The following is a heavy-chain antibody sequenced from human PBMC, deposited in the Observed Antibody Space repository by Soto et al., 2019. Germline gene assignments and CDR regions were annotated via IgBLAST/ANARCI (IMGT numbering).Heavy chain of an antibody. CDR2: ISGSGGST. J-gene: IGHJ4*02. Sequence: GGSLRLSCAASGFTFSSYAMSWVRQAPGKGLEWVSAISGSGGSTYYADSGKGRFTISRDNSKNTLYLQMNSLRAEDTAVYYCAKDRITMIVVVIHFDYWGQGTLVTVSS. D-gene: IGHD3-22*01. CDR1: GFTFSSYA. CDR3: AKDRITMIVVVIHFDY. V-gene: IGHV3-23*01.